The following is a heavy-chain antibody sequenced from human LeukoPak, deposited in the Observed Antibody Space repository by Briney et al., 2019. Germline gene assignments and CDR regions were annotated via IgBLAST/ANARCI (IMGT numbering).Heavy chain of an antibody. CDR2: ISGSGGST. V-gene: IGHV3-23*01. CDR3: AKPTHVRFLSSFDY. D-gene: IGHD3-3*01. J-gene: IGHJ4*02. CDR1: GFTFSSYA. Sequence: PGGSLRLSCAASGFTFSSYAMSWVHQAPGKGLEWVSAISGSGGSTYYADSVKGRFTISRDNSKNTLYLQMNSLRAEDTAVYYCAKPTHVRFLSSFDYWGQGTLVTVSS.